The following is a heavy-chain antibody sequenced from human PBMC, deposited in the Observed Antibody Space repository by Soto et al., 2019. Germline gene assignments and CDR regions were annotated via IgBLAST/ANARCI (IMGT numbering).Heavy chain of an antibody. CDR2: VNSDGSST. Sequence: VQLVESGGGLVQPGVSLRLSCTASGFTFRSHWMHWVRQAPGKGPVWVSRVNSDGSSTSYADSVRGRFTISRDNAKNTVYLQMNSLRAEDTAVYYCARRRNYDYGLDVWGQGTTVTVSS. J-gene: IGHJ6*02. CDR3: ARRRNYDYGLDV. CDR1: GFTFRSHW. V-gene: IGHV3-74*01.